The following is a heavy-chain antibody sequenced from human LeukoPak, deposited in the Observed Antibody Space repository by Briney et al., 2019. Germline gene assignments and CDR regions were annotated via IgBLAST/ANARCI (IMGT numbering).Heavy chain of an antibody. CDR2: IIPMFGKA. D-gene: IGHD3-9*01. Sequence: SVTVSCKASGGTFSSYAISWVRQAPGQGLEWMGGIIPMFGKANYAQKFQGRVTITADESTSTAYMELSSLRSEDTAVYYCASSIYDILTGYYPHYYYYYGMDVWGKGTTVTVSS. CDR3: ASSIYDILTGYYPHYYYYYGMDV. V-gene: IGHV1-69*13. J-gene: IGHJ6*04. CDR1: GGTFSSYA.